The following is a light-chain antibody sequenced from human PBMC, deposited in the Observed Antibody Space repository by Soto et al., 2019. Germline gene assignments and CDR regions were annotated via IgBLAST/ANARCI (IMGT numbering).Light chain of an antibody. CDR3: QQYDFSLRT. V-gene: IGKV1-5*03. Sequence: DIQMTQSPSTLSASIGDRVAITCRASDNIGPWVAWYQQKPGKAPKLLIYKASTLETGAPSRFAGSGSGTGFTLTITRLQPDDFAVYYCQQYDFSLRTFGQGSKVEI. CDR2: KAS. J-gene: IGKJ1*01. CDR1: DNIGPW.